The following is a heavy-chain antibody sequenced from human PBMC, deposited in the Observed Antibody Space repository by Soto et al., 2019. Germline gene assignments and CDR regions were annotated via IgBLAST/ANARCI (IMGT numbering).Heavy chain of an antibody. V-gene: IGHV1-69*01. CDR3: ARDRGRVVEAAPSRWFDP. CDR2: IIPIFGTA. J-gene: IGHJ5*02. D-gene: IGHD2-15*01. Sequence: QVQLVQSGAEVKKPGSSVKVSCKASGGTFSSYAISWVRQAPGQGLEWMGGIIPIFGTANYAQKFQGRVTITADESTSTAYMELSSLRSEDTAVYYCARDRGRVVEAAPSRWFDPWGQGTLVTVSS. CDR1: GGTFSSYA.